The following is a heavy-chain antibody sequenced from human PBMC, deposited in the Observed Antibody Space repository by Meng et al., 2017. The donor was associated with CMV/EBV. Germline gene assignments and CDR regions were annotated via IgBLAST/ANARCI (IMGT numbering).Heavy chain of an antibody. Sequence: GESLKISCAASGFTFSNSDMNWVRQAPGKGLEWVSGVSWNGSRTHYADSVKGRFTISRDNAKNSLYLQMNSLRAEDTAVYYCARDVVGAEAYFDYWGQGTLVTVSS. CDR2: VSWNGSRT. D-gene: IGHD1-26*01. CDR3: ARDVVGAEAYFDY. J-gene: IGHJ4*02. CDR1: GFTFSNSD. V-gene: IGHV3-19*01.